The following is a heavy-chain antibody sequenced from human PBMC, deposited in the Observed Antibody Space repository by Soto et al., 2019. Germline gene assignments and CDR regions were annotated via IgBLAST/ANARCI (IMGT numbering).Heavy chain of an antibody. J-gene: IGHJ5*02. CDR2: IYYSGST. Sequence: SETLSLTCTVSGGSISSYYWSWIRQPPGKGLEWIGYIYYSGSTNYNPSLKSRVTISVDTSKNQFSLKLSSVTAADTAVYYCARLSYPAGKESNWFDPWGQGTLVTV. CDR1: GGSISSYY. V-gene: IGHV4-59*01. D-gene: IGHD3-16*02. CDR3: ARLSYPAGKESNWFDP.